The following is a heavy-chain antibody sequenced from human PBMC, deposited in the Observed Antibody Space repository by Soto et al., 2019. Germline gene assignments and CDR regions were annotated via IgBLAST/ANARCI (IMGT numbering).Heavy chain of an antibody. CDR3: ARDPCYGSGSYCPTPYYYGMDV. CDR1: GFTFSDYY. J-gene: IGHJ6*02. Sequence: PGGSLRLSCAASGFTFSDYYMSWIRQAPGKGLEWVSYISSSSSYTNYADSVKGRFTISRDNAKNSLYLQMNSLRAEDTAVYYCARDPCYGSGSYCPTPYYYGMDVWGQGTTVTVSS. CDR2: ISSSSSYT. D-gene: IGHD3-10*01. V-gene: IGHV3-11*06.